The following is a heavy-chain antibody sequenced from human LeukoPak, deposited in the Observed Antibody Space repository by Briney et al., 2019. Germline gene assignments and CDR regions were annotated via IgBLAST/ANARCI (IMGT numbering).Heavy chain of an antibody. CDR3: ARVGLRWELAGSFDY. CDR2: INPNSGGT. V-gene: IGHV1-2*02. CDR1: GYTFTGYY. D-gene: IGHD1-26*01. J-gene: IGHJ4*02. Sequence: ASVKVSCKASGYTFTGYYMHWVRQAPGQGLEWMGWINPNSGGTNYAQKFQGRVTMTRDTSISTAYMELSRLRSDDTAVYYCARVGLRWELAGSFDYWGQGTLVTVSS.